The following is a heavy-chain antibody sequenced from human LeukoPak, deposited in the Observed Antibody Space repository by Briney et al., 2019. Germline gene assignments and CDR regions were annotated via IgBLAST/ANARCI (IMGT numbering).Heavy chain of an antibody. CDR3: ARGGDNNWFDP. CDR1: GFTFSSYA. Sequence: GGSLRLSCAASGFTFSSYAMSWVRQAPGTGLEWVSAISGSGGSTYYADSVKGRFTISRDNSKNTLYLQMNSLRAEDTAVYYCARGGDNNWFDPWGQGTLFTVSS. D-gene: IGHD2-21*02. J-gene: IGHJ5*02. CDR2: ISGSGGST. V-gene: IGHV3-23*01.